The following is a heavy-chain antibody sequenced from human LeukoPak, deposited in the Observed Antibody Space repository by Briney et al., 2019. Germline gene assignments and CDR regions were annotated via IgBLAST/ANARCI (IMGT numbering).Heavy chain of an antibody. Sequence: PSETLSLTCAVYGGSFSGYYWSWIRQPPGKGLEWIGEINHSGSTNYNPSLKSRVTISVDTSKNQFSLKLSSVTAADTAVYYCARSVQMATINFGLDYWGQGTLVTVSS. CDR1: GGSFSGYY. CDR3: ARSVQMATINFGLDY. D-gene: IGHD5-24*01. CDR2: INHSGST. J-gene: IGHJ4*02. V-gene: IGHV4-34*01.